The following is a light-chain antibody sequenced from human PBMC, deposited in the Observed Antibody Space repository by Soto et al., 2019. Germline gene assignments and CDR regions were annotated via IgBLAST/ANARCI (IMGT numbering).Light chain of an antibody. CDR3: SSYTSSTTYV. CDR1: NSDVSGYNF. Sequence: QSVLTQPASVSGSPGQSITISCTGTNSDVSGYNFVSWYQQYPGEAPKLMIYDVSNRPSGVSNRFSGSKSGNTASLTISGLQAEDEADYYCSSYTSSTTYVFGTGTKVTVL. CDR2: DVS. V-gene: IGLV2-14*03. J-gene: IGLJ1*01.